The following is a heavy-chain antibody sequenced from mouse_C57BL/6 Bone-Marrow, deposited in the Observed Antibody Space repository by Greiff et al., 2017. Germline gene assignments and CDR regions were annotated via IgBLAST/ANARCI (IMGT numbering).Heavy chain of an antibody. CDR3: ARDNALRRYRDY. Sequence: EVKLMESEGGLVQPGSSMQLSCTASGFTFSDYYLAWVRQVPDTGLEWVANINSDGSSTYYLASLKSRFIISRDNAKNRRDLQMSSRKSEDTATDYCARDNALRRYRDYWGQGTSVTGSS. CDR1: GFTFSDYY. D-gene: IGHD1-1*01. J-gene: IGHJ4*01. V-gene: IGHV5-16*01. CDR2: INSDGSST.